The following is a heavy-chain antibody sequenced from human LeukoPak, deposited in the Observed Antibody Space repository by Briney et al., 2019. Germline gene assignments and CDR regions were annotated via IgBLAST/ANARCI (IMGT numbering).Heavy chain of an antibody. V-gene: IGHV1-69*06. CDR2: IITVFGST. J-gene: IGHJ4*02. Sequence: SVKVSCKSSGGAFNNHPFSWVRQAPGQGLEWMGRIITVFGSTTYAQKFQGRVTISADKSTATSYMELSSLRSDDTAVYFCARETTDSRGYFFSDHWGQGTLVTVSS. D-gene: IGHD3-22*01. CDR1: GGAFNNHP. CDR3: ARETTDSRGYFFSDH.